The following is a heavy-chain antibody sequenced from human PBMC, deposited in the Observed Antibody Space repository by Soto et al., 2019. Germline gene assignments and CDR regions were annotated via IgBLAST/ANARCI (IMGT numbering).Heavy chain of an antibody. CDR3: AKDAYYGSGRGSHATLN. CDR2: ISGSGGST. D-gene: IGHD3-10*01. CDR1: GFTFSSYA. Sequence: GGSLRLSCAASGFTFSSYAMSWVRQAPGKGLEWVSAISGSGGSTYYADSVKGRFTISRDNSKNTLYLQMNSLRAEDTAVYYCAKDAYYGSGRGSHATLNWGQGTLVTVSS. J-gene: IGHJ4*02. V-gene: IGHV3-23*01.